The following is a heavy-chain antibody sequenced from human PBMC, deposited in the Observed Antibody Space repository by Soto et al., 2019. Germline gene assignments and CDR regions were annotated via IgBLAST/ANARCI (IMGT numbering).Heavy chain of an antibody. D-gene: IGHD3-22*01. CDR1: GFTVSSNY. J-gene: IGHJ3*02. CDR2: IYSGGST. CDR3: ARSSYYYDSSGYYYRGVAFDI. V-gene: IGHV3-53*01. Sequence: GGSLRLSCAASGFTVSSNYMSWVRQAPGKGLEWVSVIYSGGSTYYADSVKGRFTISRDNSKNTLYLQMNSLRAEDTAAYYCARSSYYYDSSGYYYRGVAFDIWGQGTMVTVSS.